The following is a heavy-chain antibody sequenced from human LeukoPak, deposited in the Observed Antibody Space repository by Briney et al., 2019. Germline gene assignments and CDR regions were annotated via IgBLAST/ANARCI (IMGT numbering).Heavy chain of an antibody. CDR3: ARVGTDNYDFWSGYRYYFDY. J-gene: IGHJ4*02. D-gene: IGHD3-3*01. Sequence: GGSLRLSCAASGFTFSEYYMSWIRQAPGKGLEWVSYISSSGSTIYYADSVKGRFTISRDNAKNSLYLQMNSLRAEDTAVYYCARVGTDNYDFWSGYRYYFDYWGQGTLVTVSS. CDR2: ISSSGSTI. V-gene: IGHV3-11*04. CDR1: GFTFSEYY.